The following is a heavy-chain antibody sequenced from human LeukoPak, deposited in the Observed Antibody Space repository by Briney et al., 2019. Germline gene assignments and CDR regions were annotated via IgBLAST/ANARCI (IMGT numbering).Heavy chain of an antibody. V-gene: IGHV4-34*01. J-gene: IGHJ4*02. CDR2: ISHSGST. CDR1: GGSFSGYF. Sequence: SETLSLTCAVYGGSFSGYFWSYIRQPPGKGLEWLGEISHSGSTNYSPSLKSRVTISVDTPKNQLSLKLSSVTAADTAVYYCARALHGGSYFLDYWGQGSLVTVSS. D-gene: IGHD1-26*01. CDR3: ARALHGGSYFLDY.